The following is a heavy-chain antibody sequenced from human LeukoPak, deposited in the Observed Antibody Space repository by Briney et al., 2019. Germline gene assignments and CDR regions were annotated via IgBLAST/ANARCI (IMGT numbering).Heavy chain of an antibody. CDR3: ARGADYGDYTQFY. D-gene: IGHD4-17*01. CDR2: INTKTGNP. Sequence: GASVKVSCKASGYAFNTFALHWVRQAPGRGLEWVGWINTKTGNPSYARGFTGRFVVSLDTSVTATYLQINSLKPEDTGFYFCARGADYGDYTQFYWGQGSLVSVSS. J-gene: IGHJ4*02. CDR1: GYAFNTFA. V-gene: IGHV7-4-1*02.